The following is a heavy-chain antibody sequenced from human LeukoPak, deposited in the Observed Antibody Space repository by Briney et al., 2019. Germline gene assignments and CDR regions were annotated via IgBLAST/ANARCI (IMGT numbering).Heavy chain of an antibody. CDR3: ARGTYDYVWGSYRSGSNRADY. Sequence: SETLSLTCAVYGGSFSVYYWSWIRQPPGKGLEWIGEINHSGSTNYNPSLKSRVTISVDTSKNQFSLKLSSVTAADTAVYYCARGTYDYVWGSYRSGSNRADYWGQGTLVTVSS. D-gene: IGHD3-16*02. CDR2: INHSGST. CDR1: GGSFSVYY. J-gene: IGHJ4*02. V-gene: IGHV4-34*01.